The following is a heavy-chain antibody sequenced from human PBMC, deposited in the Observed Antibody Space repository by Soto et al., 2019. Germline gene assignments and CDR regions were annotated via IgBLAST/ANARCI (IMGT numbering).Heavy chain of an antibody. CDR3: ARETLLWLGELSDTPRVA. CDR2: IYYSGST. D-gene: IGHD3-10*01. CDR1: GGSISSGDYY. Sequence: PSETLSLTCTVSGGSISSGDYYWSWIRQPPGKGLEWIGYIYYSGSTYYNPSLKSRVTISVDTSKNQFSLKLSSVTAADTAVYYCARETLLWLGELSDTPRVAWGQGTLVTVS. V-gene: IGHV4-30-4*01. J-gene: IGHJ5*02.